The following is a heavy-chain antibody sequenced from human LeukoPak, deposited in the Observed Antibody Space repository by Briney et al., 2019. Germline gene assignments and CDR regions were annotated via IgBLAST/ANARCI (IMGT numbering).Heavy chain of an antibody. CDR1: GGSISSYY. D-gene: IGHD2-2*02. V-gene: IGHV4-59*01. CDR3: ARYGITKRVGYCSSTSCYRAWDAFDI. CDR2: IYYSGST. Sequence: SETLSLTCTVSGGSISSYYWSWIRQPPGKGLEWIGYIYYSGSTNYNPSLKSRVTISVDTSKNQFSLKLSSVTAADTAVYYCARYGITKRVGYCSSTSCYRAWDAFDIWGQGTMVTVSS. J-gene: IGHJ3*02.